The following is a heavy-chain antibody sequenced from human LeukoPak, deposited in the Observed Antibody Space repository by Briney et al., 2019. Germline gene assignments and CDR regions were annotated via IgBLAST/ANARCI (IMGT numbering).Heavy chain of an antibody. V-gene: IGHV4-39*01. D-gene: IGHD1-26*01. J-gene: IGHJ4*02. CDR1: SGSISSSSYY. Sequence: SETLSLTCTVSSGSISSSSYYWGWIRQPPGKGLEWIGSIYYSGSTYYNPSLKSRVTISVDTSKNQFSLKLSSVTAADTAVYYCATQRLLGATYFDYWGQGTLVTVSS. CDR2: IYYSGST. CDR3: ATQRLLGATYFDY.